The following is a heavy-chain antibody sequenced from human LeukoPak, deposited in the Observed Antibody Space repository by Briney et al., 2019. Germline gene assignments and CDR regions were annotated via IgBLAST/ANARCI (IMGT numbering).Heavy chain of an antibody. CDR1: GGSISSSGYY. Sequence: PSETLSLTCAVSGGSISSSGYYWAWIRQPPGKGLEWIGSVYYNGDTYYNPSLKSRVTISVDTSKNQFSLKLNSVTAADTAMYFCAKSGGYGLIDYWGQGTRVIVSS. J-gene: IGHJ4*02. D-gene: IGHD1-26*01. V-gene: IGHV4-39*07. CDR2: VYYNGDT. CDR3: AKSGGYGLIDY.